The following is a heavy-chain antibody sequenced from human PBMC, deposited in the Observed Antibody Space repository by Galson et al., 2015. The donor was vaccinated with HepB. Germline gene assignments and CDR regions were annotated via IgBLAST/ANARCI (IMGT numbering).Heavy chain of an antibody. D-gene: IGHD3-10*01. Sequence: SLRLSCAASGFTFSSYAMSWVRQAPGKGLEWVSAISGSGGSTYYADSVKGRFTISRDNSKNTLYLQMNSLRAEDTAVYYCARTADYYGSGILGECASDIWGQGTMVTVSS. CDR2: ISGSGGST. CDR1: GFTFSSYA. V-gene: IGHV3-23*01. J-gene: IGHJ3*02. CDR3: ARTADYYGSGILGECASDI.